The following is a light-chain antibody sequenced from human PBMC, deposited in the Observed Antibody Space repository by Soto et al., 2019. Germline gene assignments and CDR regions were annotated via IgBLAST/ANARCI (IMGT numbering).Light chain of an antibody. CDR3: QQYGTSPPLS. Sequence: EIVLTQSPGTLSLSPGERATLSCRASQSVSSSYLAWYQQKPGQAPRLLIYGASSRATGIPDRFGGSGSGTDLTLTISRLEPEDFAVYYCQQYGTSPPLSFGGGTKVDIK. CDR2: GAS. J-gene: IGKJ4*01. V-gene: IGKV3-20*01. CDR1: QSVSSSY.